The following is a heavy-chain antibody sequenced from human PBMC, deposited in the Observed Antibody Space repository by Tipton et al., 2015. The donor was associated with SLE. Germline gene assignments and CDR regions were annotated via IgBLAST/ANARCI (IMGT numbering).Heavy chain of an antibody. CDR1: GGSLSGYW. D-gene: IGHD3-22*01. CDR2: IYPTGRT. V-gene: IGHV4-34*01. J-gene: IGHJ3*01. Sequence: TLSLTCTVYGGSLSGYWWCWIRQSPGKGLGWIGEIYPTGRTDCNPSLMSRVTISVDTSQNQFSLRLTSVTAADTAVYYCARGYFDSSGYSNPFDVWGQGTMVTVSS. CDR3: ARGYFDSSGYSNPFDV.